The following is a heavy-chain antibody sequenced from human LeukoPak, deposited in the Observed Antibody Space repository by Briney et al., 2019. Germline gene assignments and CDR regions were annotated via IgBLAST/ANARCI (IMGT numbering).Heavy chain of an antibody. D-gene: IGHD2-21*02. J-gene: IGHJ5*02. CDR2: ISGSGGST. V-gene: IGHV3-23*01. Sequence: GGSLRLSCAASGFTFSSYAMSWVRQAPGKGLRWVSAISGSGGSTYYADSVKGRFTISRDNAKSSLYLQMKSLRAEDTAVYYCARGGAVTATNWFDPWGQGTLVTVSS. CDR1: GFTFSSYA. CDR3: ARGGAVTATNWFDP.